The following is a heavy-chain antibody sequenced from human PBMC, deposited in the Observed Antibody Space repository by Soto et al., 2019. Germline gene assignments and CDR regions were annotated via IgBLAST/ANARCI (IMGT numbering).Heavy chain of an antibody. D-gene: IGHD3-16*01. CDR3: ARAQQGGAQYYSGLDV. CDR1: GCSMRHNKR. V-gene: IGHV4-4*02. J-gene: IGHJ6*02. CDR2: IYHSGST. Sequence: SGCSMRHNKRRRRVRQTPGKGLECIGEIYHSGSTNYNPSLKSRVTISVDKSKNQFSLKLSSVTAADTAVYYCARAQQGGAQYYSGLDVWGQGTTV.